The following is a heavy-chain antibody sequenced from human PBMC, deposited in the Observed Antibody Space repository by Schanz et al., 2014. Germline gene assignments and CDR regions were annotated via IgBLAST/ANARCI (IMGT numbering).Heavy chain of an antibody. Sequence: QVQLVQSGAEVKKPGASVKVSCKASGYTFTGYYMHWVRQAPGQGLEWMGRIIPSLGLAKYEQKFQDKVTITADTSTTTAYMELSGLRSEDTAVYYCARDRLECGAECYSVEVFEIWGQGPLDTASS. CDR1: GYTFTGYY. D-gene: IGHD2-21*01. J-gene: IGHJ4*02. V-gene: IGHV1-69*09. CDR2: IIPSLGLA. CDR3: ARDRLECGAECYSVEVFEI.